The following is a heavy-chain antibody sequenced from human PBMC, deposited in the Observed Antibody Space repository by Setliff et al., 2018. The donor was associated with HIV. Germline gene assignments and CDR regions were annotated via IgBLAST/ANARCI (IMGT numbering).Heavy chain of an antibody. CDR1: GGPISSGGYY. CDR3: ARESRNDFWSGYYRTFDI. CDR2: IYYSGST. J-gene: IGHJ3*02. Sequence: SETLSLTCTVSGGPISSGGYYWSWIRQHPGKGLEWIGYIYYSGSTYYNPSRKSRVTISVDTSKNQFSLKLSSVTAADTAMYFCARESRNDFWSGYYRTFDIWGQGTMVTVSS. D-gene: IGHD3-3*01. V-gene: IGHV4-31*03.